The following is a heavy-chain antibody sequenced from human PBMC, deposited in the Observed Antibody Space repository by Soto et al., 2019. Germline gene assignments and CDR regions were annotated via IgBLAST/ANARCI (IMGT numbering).Heavy chain of an antibody. CDR1: GGSISSYY. CDR3: ARVFSDSSSFFDP. V-gene: IGHV4-59*12. Sequence: PSETLSLTCTFSGGSISSYYWSLIRQTPGKGLEWIGYIFYFGSTNYNPSLKSRVTLSIDTSKNQLSLKLSSVTAEDTAVYYCARVFSDSSSFFDPWGQGTLVTVSS. CDR2: IFYFGST. J-gene: IGHJ5*02. D-gene: IGHD6-13*01.